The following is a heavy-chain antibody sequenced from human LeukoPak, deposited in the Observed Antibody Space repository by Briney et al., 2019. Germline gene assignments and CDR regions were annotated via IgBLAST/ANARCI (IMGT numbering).Heavy chain of an antibody. CDR3: AKVSGYYYDPGSFDY. D-gene: IGHD3-22*01. J-gene: IGHJ4*02. CDR1: GFTFSSYG. CDR2: ISYDGSNK. Sequence: GGSLRLSCAASGFTFSSYGMHWVRQAPGKGLEWVAVISYDGSNKYYADSVKGRFTISRDNSKNTLYLQMNSLRAEDTAVYYCAKVSGYYYDPGSFDYWGQGTLVTVSS. V-gene: IGHV3-30*18.